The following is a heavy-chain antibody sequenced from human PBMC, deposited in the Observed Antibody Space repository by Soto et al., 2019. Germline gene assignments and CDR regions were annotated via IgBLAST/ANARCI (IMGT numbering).Heavy chain of an antibody. CDR2: ISAYNGNT. CDR1: GYTFTSYG. J-gene: IGHJ5*02. D-gene: IGHD4-4*01. V-gene: IGHV1-18*04. Sequence: GASAEGTSKATGYTFTSYGISWVRQAPRQGLEWMGWISAYNGNTNYAQKLQGRVTMTTDTSTSTAYMELRSLRSDDTAVYYCARDPSNYEFGNWFDPWGQGTLVTVSS. CDR3: ARDPSNYEFGNWFDP.